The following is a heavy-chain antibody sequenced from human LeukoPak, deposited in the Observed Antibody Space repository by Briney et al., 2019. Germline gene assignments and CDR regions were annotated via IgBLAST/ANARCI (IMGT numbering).Heavy chain of an antibody. CDR1: GFTFSNHA. D-gene: IGHD3-10*01. V-gene: IGHV3-23*01. CDR3: AKIGVIGNWYYDV. Sequence: GGSLRLSCVASGFTFSNHAMSWVRQAPGKGPEWVSGSRGRGGTTYHADSVKGRFTISRDNSKNTLYLQMNSLRAGDTAIYYCAKIGVIGNWYYDVWGRGTLVTVSS. J-gene: IGHJ2*01. CDR2: SRGRGGTT.